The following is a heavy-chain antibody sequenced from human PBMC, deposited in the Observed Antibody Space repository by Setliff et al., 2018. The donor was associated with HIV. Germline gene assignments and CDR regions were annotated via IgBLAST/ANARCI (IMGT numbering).Heavy chain of an antibody. Sequence: PSETLSLTCAVYGGSFSGYYWSWIRQPPGKGLEWIGEIDHRGSTNYNPSLKSRVTISVDTSKNQFSLNLNSVTAADTAVYYCARHVTGAAYWNFFDYWGQGTLVTV. D-gene: IGHD1-26*01. J-gene: IGHJ4*02. CDR2: IDHRGST. CDR3: ARHVTGAAYWNFFDY. V-gene: IGHV4-34*01. CDR1: GGSFSGYY.